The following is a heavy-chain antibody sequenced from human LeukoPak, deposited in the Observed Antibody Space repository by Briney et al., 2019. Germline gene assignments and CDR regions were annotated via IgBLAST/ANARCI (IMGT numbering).Heavy chain of an antibody. Sequence: GGSLRLSCAASGFTFDDYAMHWVRRAPGKGLEWVSGISWNSGSIGYADSVKGRFTISRDNAKNSLYLQMNSLRAEDTALYYCAKAKLERPPVFDYWGQGTLVTVSS. J-gene: IGHJ4*02. CDR3: AKAKLERPPVFDY. CDR2: ISWNSGSI. D-gene: IGHD1-1*01. V-gene: IGHV3-9*01. CDR1: GFTFDDYA.